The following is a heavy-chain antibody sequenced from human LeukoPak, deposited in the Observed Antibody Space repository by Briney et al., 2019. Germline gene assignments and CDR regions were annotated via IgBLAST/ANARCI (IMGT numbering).Heavy chain of an antibody. CDR3: ARAHPTFDY. J-gene: IGHJ4*02. CDR1: GFPFNSYW. V-gene: IGHV4-34*01. Sequence: GSLRLSCAASGFPFNSYWMTWVRQPPGKGLEWIGEINHSGSTNYNPSLKSRVTISVDTSKNQFSLKLSSVTAADTAVYYCARAHPTFDYWGQGTLVTVSS. CDR2: INHSGST.